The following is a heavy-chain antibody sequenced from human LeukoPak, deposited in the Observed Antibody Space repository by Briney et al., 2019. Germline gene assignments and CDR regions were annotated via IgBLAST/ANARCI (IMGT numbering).Heavy chain of an antibody. CDR3: ARVGGYYYYYGMDV. CDR1: GGSISSYY. Sequence: SETLSLTCTVSGGSISSYYWSWIRQPPGKGLEWIGYIYYSGSTYYNPSLKSRVTISVDTSKNQFSLKLSSVTAADTAVYYCARVGGYYYYYGMDVWGQGTTVTVSS. V-gene: IGHV4-59*08. CDR2: IYYSGST. J-gene: IGHJ6*02. D-gene: IGHD4-23*01.